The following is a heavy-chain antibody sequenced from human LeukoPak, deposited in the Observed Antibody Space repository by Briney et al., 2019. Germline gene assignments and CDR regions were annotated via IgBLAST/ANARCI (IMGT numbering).Heavy chain of an antibody. J-gene: IGHJ4*02. Sequence: PGGSLRLSCAASGFTFSSYWMSWVRQAPGKGLEWVANIKQDGSEKYYVDSVKGRFTISRDNAKNSLYLQMNSLRAEDTAVYYCARDSLTYSSSFLYWGQGTLVTVSS. D-gene: IGHD6-6*01. CDR2: IKQDGSEK. CDR3: ARDSLTYSSSFLY. V-gene: IGHV3-7*01. CDR1: GFTFSSYW.